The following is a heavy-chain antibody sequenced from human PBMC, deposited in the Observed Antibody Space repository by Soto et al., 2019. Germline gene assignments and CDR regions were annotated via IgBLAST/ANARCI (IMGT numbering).Heavy chain of an antibody. CDR3: ARGLYYVPHFDY. Sequence: ASVKVSCKASGYTFTSYGISWVRQAPGQGLEWMGWISAYNGNTNYAQKLHGRVTMTTDTSTSTAYMELRSLRSDGTAVYYCARGLYYVPHFDYWGQGTLVTVSS. CDR1: GYTFTSYG. J-gene: IGHJ4*02. V-gene: IGHV1-18*01. D-gene: IGHD3-3*01. CDR2: ISAYNGNT.